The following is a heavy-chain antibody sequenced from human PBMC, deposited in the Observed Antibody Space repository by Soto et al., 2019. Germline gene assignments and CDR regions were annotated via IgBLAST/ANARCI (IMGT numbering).Heavy chain of an antibody. Sequence: ASVKVSCKASGYTFTSYAMHWVRQAPGQRLEWMGWINAGNGNTKYSQKFQGRVTITRDTSASTAYMELSSLRSEDTAVYYCARVKGIAVAALIWGQGTMVTVSS. V-gene: IGHV1-3*01. CDR2: INAGNGNT. J-gene: IGHJ3*02. D-gene: IGHD6-19*01. CDR1: GYTFTSYA. CDR3: ARVKGIAVAALI.